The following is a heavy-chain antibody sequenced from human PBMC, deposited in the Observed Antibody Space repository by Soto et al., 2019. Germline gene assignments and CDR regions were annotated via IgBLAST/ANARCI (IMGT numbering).Heavy chain of an antibody. D-gene: IGHD3-22*01. V-gene: IGHV3-21*01. Sequence: GGPLRHSSAAAGFPCSSYSMNWVRQAPGKGLEWVSSISSSSSYIYYADSVKGRFTISRDNAKNSLYLQMNSLRAEDTAVYYCARGLYYYDSSGYYSPWGQGTLVTVSS. CDR1: GFPCSSYS. CDR2: ISSSSSYI. J-gene: IGHJ5*02. CDR3: ARGLYYYDSSGYYSP.